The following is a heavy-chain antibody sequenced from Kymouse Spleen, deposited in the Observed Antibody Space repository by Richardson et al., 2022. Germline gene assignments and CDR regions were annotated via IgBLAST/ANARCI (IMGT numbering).Heavy chain of an antibody. D-gene: IGHD3-10*01. CDR3: AKDSRITMVRGVIINYGMDV. V-gene: IGHV3-30*18. J-gene: IGHJ6*02. Sequence: QVQLVESGGGVVQPGRSLRLSCAASGFTFSSYGMHWVRQAPGKGLEWVAVISYDGSNKYYADSVKGRFTISRDNSKNTLYLQMNSLRAEDTAVYYCAKDSRITMVRGVIINYGMDVWGQGTTVTVSS. CDR1: GFTFSSYG. CDR2: ISYDGSNK.